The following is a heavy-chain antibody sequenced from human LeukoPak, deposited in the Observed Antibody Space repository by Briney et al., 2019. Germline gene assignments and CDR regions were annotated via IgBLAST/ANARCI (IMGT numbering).Heavy chain of an antibody. J-gene: IGHJ4*02. CDR2: ISSSGSTI. CDR1: GFTFSSYE. D-gene: IGHD3-22*01. Sequence: PGGSLRLSCAASGFTFSSYEMNWVRQAPGKGLEWVSYISSSGSTIYYADSVKGRFTISRDNAKNSLYLQMNSLRAEDTAVYYCASPSGDSSGYWPFDYWGQGTLVTVSS. V-gene: IGHV3-48*03. CDR3: ASPSGDSSGYWPFDY.